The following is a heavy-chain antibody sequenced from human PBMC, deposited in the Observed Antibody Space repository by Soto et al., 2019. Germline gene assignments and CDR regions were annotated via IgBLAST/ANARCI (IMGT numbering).Heavy chain of an antibody. Sequence: QVQLQQWGAGLLKPSETLSLTCAVYGGSFSGYYWSWIRQPPGKGLEWIGEINHSGSTNYNPSLKSRVTRSVDTAKNQFSLKLSSVTAADKAVYYCAIPGCSSTSCYRAGWRWFDPWGQGTLVTVSS. CDR3: AIPGCSSTSCYRAGWRWFDP. D-gene: IGHD2-2*01. CDR1: GGSFSGYY. CDR2: INHSGST. J-gene: IGHJ5*02. V-gene: IGHV4-34*01.